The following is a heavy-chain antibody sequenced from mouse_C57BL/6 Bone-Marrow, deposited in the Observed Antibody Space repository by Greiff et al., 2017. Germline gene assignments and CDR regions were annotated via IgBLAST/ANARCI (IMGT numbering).Heavy chain of an antibody. CDR3: TTVYGNYGAWFAY. Sequence: EVKLVESGAELVRPGASVKLSCTASGFNIKDDYMHWVKQRPEQGLEWIGWIDPENGDTEYASKFQGKATITADTSSNTAYLQLSSLTSEDTAVYYCTTVYGNYGAWFAYWGQGTLVTVSA. V-gene: IGHV14-4*01. CDR2: IDPENGDT. D-gene: IGHD2-1*01. J-gene: IGHJ3*01. CDR1: GFNIKDDY.